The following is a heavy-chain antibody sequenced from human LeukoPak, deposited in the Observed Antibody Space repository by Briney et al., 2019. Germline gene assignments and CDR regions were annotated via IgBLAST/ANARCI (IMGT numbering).Heavy chain of an antibody. J-gene: IGHJ3*02. CDR3: ARERMRDYVWGSYRLIDAFDI. V-gene: IGHV1-2*02. D-gene: IGHD3-16*02. CDR2: INPNSGGT. CDR1: GYTFTGYY. Sequence: ASVKVSCKASGYTFTGYYMHWVRQAPGQGLEWMGWINPNSGGTNYAQKFQGRVTMTRDTSISTAYMELSRLRSDDTAVYYCARERMRDYVWGSYRLIDAFDIWGQGTMVTVSS.